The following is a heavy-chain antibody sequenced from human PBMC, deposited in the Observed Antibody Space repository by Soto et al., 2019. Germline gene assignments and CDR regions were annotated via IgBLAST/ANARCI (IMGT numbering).Heavy chain of an antibody. Sequence: SVKVSCKASGGTFSSYAISWVRQAPGQGLEWMGGITPIFGTANYAQKFQGRVTITADESTSTAYMELSSLRSEDTAVYYCARMGNGSGFPGWFDPWGQGTLVTVSS. CDR2: ITPIFGTA. CDR1: GGTFSSYA. CDR3: ARMGNGSGFPGWFDP. D-gene: IGHD3-10*01. J-gene: IGHJ5*02. V-gene: IGHV1-69*13.